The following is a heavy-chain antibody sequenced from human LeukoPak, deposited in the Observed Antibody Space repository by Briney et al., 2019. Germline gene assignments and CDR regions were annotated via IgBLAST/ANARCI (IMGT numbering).Heavy chain of an antibody. V-gene: IGHV3-15*01. Sequence: GGSLRLSCAASGFTFSNAWMSWVRQAPGKGLEWVGRIKSKTDGGTTDYAAPVKGRFTISRDDSKNTLYLQMNSLKTEDTAVYYCTTDLMVVTADFDYWGQGTLVTVSS. CDR3: TTDLMVVTADFDY. CDR1: GFTFSNAW. D-gene: IGHD2-21*02. J-gene: IGHJ4*02. CDR2: IKSKTDGGTT.